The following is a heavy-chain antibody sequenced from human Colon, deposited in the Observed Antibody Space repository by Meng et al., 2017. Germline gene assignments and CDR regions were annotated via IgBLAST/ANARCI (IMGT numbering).Heavy chain of an antibody. CDR3: ARGGLRDYGGH. CDR2: MNPNSGNT. V-gene: IGHV1-8*01. Sequence: QEQLVQSGAVVKNPEAIVKVSCKASGYTFNNYYNNWVRQATGQGLEWMGWMNPNSGNTGYAQKFQGRVTITRNTSISTAYMELSSLRSEDTAVYYCARGGLRDYGGHWGQGTLVTVSS. D-gene: IGHD4-23*01. CDR1: GYTFNNYY. J-gene: IGHJ4*02.